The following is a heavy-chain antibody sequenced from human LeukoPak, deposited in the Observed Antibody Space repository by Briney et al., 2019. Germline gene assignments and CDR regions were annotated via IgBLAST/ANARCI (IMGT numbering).Heavy chain of an antibody. D-gene: IGHD6-19*01. Sequence: SVKVSCKASGGTFSSYAISWVRQAPGQGLEWMGGIIPIFGTANYAQKFQGRVTMTEDTSIDTAYMELSSLRSEDTALYYCTSLLADLQGYYFDYWGQGTLVTVSS. V-gene: IGHV1-69*06. CDR3: TSLLADLQGYYFDY. CDR2: IIPIFGTA. CDR1: GGTFSSYA. J-gene: IGHJ4*02.